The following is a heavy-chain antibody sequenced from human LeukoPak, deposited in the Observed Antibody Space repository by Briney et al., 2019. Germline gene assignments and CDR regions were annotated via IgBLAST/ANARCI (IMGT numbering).Heavy chain of an antibody. V-gene: IGHV4-4*07. Sequence: SETLSLTCAVSGGSINNYYWSWIRQPAGKGLEWIGRIFTSGSTNYNASLKSRVTMSVDTSKNQFSLKLRSMTAADTAVYYCAKAPVTVKDSFDIWGQGTMVTVSS. CDR2: IFTSGST. D-gene: IGHD4-11*01. CDR1: GGSINNYY. CDR3: AKAPVTVKDSFDI. J-gene: IGHJ3*02.